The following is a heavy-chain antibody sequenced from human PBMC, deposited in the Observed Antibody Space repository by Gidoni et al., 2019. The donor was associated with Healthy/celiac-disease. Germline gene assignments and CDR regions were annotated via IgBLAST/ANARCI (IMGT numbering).Heavy chain of an antibody. CDR1: GGSFSGYY. CDR3: ARPPSRIVGATYFDY. CDR2: INHSGST. D-gene: IGHD1-26*01. V-gene: IGHV4-34*01. Sequence: QVQLQQWGAGLLKPSETLSLTCAVYGGSFSGYYWSWIRQPPGKGLEWIGEINHSGSTNYNPSLKSRVTISVDTSKNQFSLKLSSVTAADTAVYYCARPPSRIVGATYFDYWGQGTLVTVSS. J-gene: IGHJ4*02.